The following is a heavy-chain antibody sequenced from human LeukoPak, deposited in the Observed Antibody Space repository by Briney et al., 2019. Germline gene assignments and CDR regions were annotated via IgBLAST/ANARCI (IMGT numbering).Heavy chain of an antibody. Sequence: PGGSLRLSCAASRYTFSSYWLSWVRQAPGKGLEWVANIKQDGSEEYYVDSVKGRFTISRDNAKNSLYLQMNSLRAEDTAVYYCARDLMVRGVDLDYWGQGTLVTVSS. J-gene: IGHJ4*02. CDR2: IKQDGSEE. CDR3: ARDLMVRGVDLDY. V-gene: IGHV3-7*03. D-gene: IGHD3-10*01. CDR1: RYTFSSYW.